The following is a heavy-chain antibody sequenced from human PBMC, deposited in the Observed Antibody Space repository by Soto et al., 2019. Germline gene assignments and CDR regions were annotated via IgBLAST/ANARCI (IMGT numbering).Heavy chain of an antibody. CDR1: GFTFSSYG. Sequence: QVQLVESGGGVVQPGRSLRLSCAASGFTFSSYGMHWVRQAPGKGLEWVAVIWYDGSNKYYADSVKGRFTISRDNSKNTLYLQMNSLRAEDTAVYYCAKAVVGAGAFDIWGQGTMVTVSS. CDR3: AKAVVGAGAFDI. D-gene: IGHD1-26*01. V-gene: IGHV3-33*06. J-gene: IGHJ3*02. CDR2: IWYDGSNK.